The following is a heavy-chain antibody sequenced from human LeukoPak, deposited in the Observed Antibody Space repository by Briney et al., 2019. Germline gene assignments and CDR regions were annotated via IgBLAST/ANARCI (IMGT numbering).Heavy chain of an antibody. V-gene: IGHV1-8*03. D-gene: IGHD6-13*01. CDR1: GYTFTSYD. Sequence: GASVKVSCKASGYTFTSYDINWVRQATGQGLEWMGWMNPNSGNTGYAQKFQGRVTITRNTSISTAYMELSSLRSEDTAVYHCARAGPGIAAAGTTLFDPWGQGTLVTVSS. J-gene: IGHJ5*02. CDR2: MNPNSGNT. CDR3: ARAGPGIAAAGTTLFDP.